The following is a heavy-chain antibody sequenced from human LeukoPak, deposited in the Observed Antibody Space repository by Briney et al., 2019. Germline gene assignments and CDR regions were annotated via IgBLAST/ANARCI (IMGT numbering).Heavy chain of an antibody. D-gene: IGHD1-26*01. CDR1: GYSFTGYY. J-gene: IGHJ6*02. CDR3: ARIDGSYYYYGMDV. Sequence: ASVKVSCKASGYSFTGYYVHWVRQAPGQGLEWLGWINPNSGGTNYAQKFQGRVTMTRDTSISTAYMELSSLKSDDTAVYYCARIDGSYYYYGMDVWGQGTTVTVSS. V-gene: IGHV1-2*02. CDR2: INPNSGGT.